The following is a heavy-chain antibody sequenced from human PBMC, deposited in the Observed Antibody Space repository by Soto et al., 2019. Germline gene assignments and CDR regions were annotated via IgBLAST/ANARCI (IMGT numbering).Heavy chain of an antibody. J-gene: IGHJ4*02. Sequence: GGSLRLSCAASGFTFSSYAMHWVRQAPGKGLEYVSAISSNGGSTYYANSVKGRFTISRDNSKNTLYLQMGSLRAEDMAVYYCATNIYSSGWDYWGQGTLVTVSS. CDR3: ATNIYSSGWDY. D-gene: IGHD6-19*01. CDR2: ISSNGGST. CDR1: GFTFSSYA. V-gene: IGHV3-64*01.